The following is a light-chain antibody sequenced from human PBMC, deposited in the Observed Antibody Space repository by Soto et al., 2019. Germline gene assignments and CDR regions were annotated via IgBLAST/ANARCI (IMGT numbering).Light chain of an antibody. CDR1: NSDVGAYPY. CDR2: EVA. CDR3: SSYTSSSTWV. V-gene: IGLV2-14*03. J-gene: IGLJ3*02. Sequence: QSVLTQPASVSGSPGQSITISCTGTNSDVGAYPYVSWYQQHPGNAPKLLIYEVADRPSGVSDRFSGSKSGNTASLTISGLQAEDEADYYCSSYTSSSTWVFGGGTKLTVL.